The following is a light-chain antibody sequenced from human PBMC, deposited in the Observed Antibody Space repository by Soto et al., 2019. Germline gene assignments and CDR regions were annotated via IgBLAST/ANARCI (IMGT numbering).Light chain of an antibody. CDR3: QQYSNWPT. J-gene: IGKJ1*01. V-gene: IGKV3-11*01. CDR2: DAS. CDR1: QSVSSY. Sequence: EILLTQTPATLSLSPVERATLSCRASQSVSSYLAWYQQKPGQAPRLLIYDASNRATGIPARFSGSGSGTEFTLTIRSLQSEDFAVYYCQQYSNWPTFGQGTKVDIK.